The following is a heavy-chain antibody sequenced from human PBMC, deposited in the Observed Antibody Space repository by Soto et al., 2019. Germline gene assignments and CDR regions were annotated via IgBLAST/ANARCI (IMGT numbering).Heavy chain of an antibody. CDR1: GYTFTSYA. CDR3: ARVGAGIVGGMDV. V-gene: IGHV1-3*01. D-gene: IGHD2-15*01. Sequence: QVQLVKSGAEVKKPGASVKVSCKASGYTFTSYAIHWVRQAPGQRLEWMGWINAGNGNTKYSQKFQGRVTITRDTSASTAYMELSSLRSENTAVYYCARVGAGIVGGMDVWGQGTTVTVSS. CDR2: INAGNGNT. J-gene: IGHJ6*02.